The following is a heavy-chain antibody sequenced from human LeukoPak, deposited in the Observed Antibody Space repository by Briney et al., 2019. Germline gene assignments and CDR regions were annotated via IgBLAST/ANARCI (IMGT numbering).Heavy chain of an antibody. J-gene: IGHJ4*02. CDR2: ISGSGHNT. CDR1: GFTFTNYA. CDR3: ARAGANNDYGDY. D-gene: IGHD2-8*01. V-gene: IGHV3-21*01. Sequence: PGGSLRLSCAASGFTFTNYAITWIRQAPGKGLEWVSTISGSGHNTYYADSVKGRFTISRDNAKNSLYLQMNSLRAEDTAVYYCARAGANNDYGDYWGQGTLVTVSS.